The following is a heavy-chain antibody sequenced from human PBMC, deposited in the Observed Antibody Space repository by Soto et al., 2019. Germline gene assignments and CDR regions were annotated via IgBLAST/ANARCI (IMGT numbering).Heavy chain of an antibody. Sequence: SETLSLTCAVSGGSISSSNWWNWVRQPPGKGLEWIGEIYHSGSTNYNPSLKSRVTISVDKSKNQFSLKLSSVTAADTAVYYCARGITMIVTGAFDPWGQGTLVTVSS. D-gene: IGHD3-22*01. CDR1: GGSISSSNW. CDR3: ARGITMIVTGAFDP. J-gene: IGHJ5*02. CDR2: IYHSGST. V-gene: IGHV4-4*02.